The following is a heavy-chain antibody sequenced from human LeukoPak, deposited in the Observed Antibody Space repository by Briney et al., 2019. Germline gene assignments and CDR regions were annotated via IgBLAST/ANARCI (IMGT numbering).Heavy chain of an antibody. D-gene: IGHD3-10*01. J-gene: IGHJ4*02. CDR3: ARGPRITMVRGVILGIKPNFDY. V-gene: IGHV4-59*01. Sequence: SETLSLTCTVSGGSISSYYWSWIRQPPGKDLEWIGYSYDSGNTNYNPSLKSRVTISVDTTKNQFSLKLTSVTAADTAVYYCARGPRITMVRGVILGIKPNFDYWGQGTLVTVSS. CDR1: GGSISSYY. CDR2: SYDSGNT.